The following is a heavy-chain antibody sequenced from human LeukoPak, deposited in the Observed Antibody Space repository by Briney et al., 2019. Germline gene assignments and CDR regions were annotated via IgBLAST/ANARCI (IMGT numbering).Heavy chain of an antibody. D-gene: IGHD5-18*01. CDR2: INHSGST. V-gene: IGHV4-34*01. Sequence: SETLSLTCAVYGGSFSGYYWSWIRQPPGKGLEWIGEINHSGSTNYNPSLKSRVTISVDTSKNQFSLKLSSVTAADTAVYYCARGRRSGYSYGYAYYYYGMDVWGQGTTVTVSS. CDR1: GGSFSGYY. CDR3: ARGRRSGYSYGYAYYYYGMDV. J-gene: IGHJ6*02.